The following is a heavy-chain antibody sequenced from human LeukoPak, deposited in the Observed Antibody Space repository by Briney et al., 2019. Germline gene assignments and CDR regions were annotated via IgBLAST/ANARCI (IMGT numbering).Heavy chain of an antibody. D-gene: IGHD3-10*01. J-gene: IGHJ6*03. CDR1: GGTFSSYA. V-gene: IGHV1-69*06. CDR2: IIPIFGTA. CDR3: ASPPSGEGYYYYYMDV. Sequence: GASVKVSCKASGGTFSSYAISWVRQAPGQGLEWMGGIIPIFGTANYAQKFQGRVTITADKSTSTAYMELSSLRSEDTAVYYCASPPSGEGYYYYYMDVWGKGTTVTVSS.